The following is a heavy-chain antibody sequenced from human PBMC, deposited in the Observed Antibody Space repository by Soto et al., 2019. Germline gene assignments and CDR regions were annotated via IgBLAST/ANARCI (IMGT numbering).Heavy chain of an antibody. D-gene: IGHD6-19*01. CDR3: ARDRGVAVAAGAIDY. J-gene: IGHJ4*02. V-gene: IGHV1-46*01. CDR1: GYTFTTYY. CDR2: INPSGGSA. Sequence: ASVKVSCKASGYTFTTYYIHWVRQAPGQGLEWVGIINPSGGSASYAQRFQGRVTMTRDTSTSTVYMELSSLISEDTAVYYCARDRGVAVAAGAIDYWGQGTLVTVSS.